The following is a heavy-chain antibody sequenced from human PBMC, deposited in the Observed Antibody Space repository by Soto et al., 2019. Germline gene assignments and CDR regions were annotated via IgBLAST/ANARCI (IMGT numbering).Heavy chain of an antibody. D-gene: IGHD3-3*01. CDR3: AREGYDFWSGDYYGMDV. J-gene: IGHJ6*02. V-gene: IGHV3-21*01. CDR1: GFTFSSYS. CDR2: ISSSSSYI. Sequence: GGSLRLSCADSGFTFSSYSMNWVRQAPGKGLEWVSSISSSSSYIYYADSVKGRFTISRDNAKNSLYLQMNSLRAEDTAVYYCAREGYDFWSGDYYGMDVWGQGTTVTVSS.